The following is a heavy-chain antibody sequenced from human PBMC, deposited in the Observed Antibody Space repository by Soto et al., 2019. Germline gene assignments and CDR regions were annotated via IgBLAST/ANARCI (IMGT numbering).Heavy chain of an antibody. CDR2: INADSGDT. J-gene: IGHJ1*01. CDR1: EHTSTIYY. CDR3: ATRDYDILTGYLHI. Sequence: QAHLVQSGAEVRKPGASVKVSCQALEHTSTIYYIHWVRQARGQGLAWMGWINADSGDTTYADDFRGRVTFTRDTSTSTFHMELSRLRLDDTAMYFCATRDYDILTGYLHIWGQGTLITVSS. D-gene: IGHD3-9*01. V-gene: IGHV1-2*02.